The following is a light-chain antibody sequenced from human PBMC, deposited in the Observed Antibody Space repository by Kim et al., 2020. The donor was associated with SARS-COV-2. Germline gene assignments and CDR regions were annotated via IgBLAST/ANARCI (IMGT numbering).Light chain of an antibody. CDR1: QSVSSN. CDR3: QQYNNWPPIT. J-gene: IGKJ4*01. CDR2: AAY. Sequence: SPGERATLSCRASQSVSSNLAWYQQKPGQAPRLLIYAAYTRATGFPARFSGSGSGPEFTLTISSLQSEDFAVYYCQQYNNWPPITFGGGTKVDIK. V-gene: IGKV3-15*01.